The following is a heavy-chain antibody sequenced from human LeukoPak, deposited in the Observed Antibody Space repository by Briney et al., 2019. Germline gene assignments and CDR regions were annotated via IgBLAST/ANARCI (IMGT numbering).Heavy chain of an antibody. V-gene: IGHV3-23*01. CDR1: GFTFSSYA. Sequence: GGSLRLSCAASGFTFSSYAMSWVRQAPGKGLEWVPTISGSGVSTYYADSVKGRFTISRDNSKNTLYLQMNSLRVEDTAIYYCAKDASTMTTADYWGQGTLVTISS. J-gene: IGHJ4*02. D-gene: IGHD4-11*01. CDR3: AKDASTMTTADY. CDR2: ISGSGVST.